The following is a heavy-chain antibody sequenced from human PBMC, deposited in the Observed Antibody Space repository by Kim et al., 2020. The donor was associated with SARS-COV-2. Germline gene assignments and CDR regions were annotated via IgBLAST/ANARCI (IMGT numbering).Heavy chain of an antibody. D-gene: IGHD6-13*01. V-gene: IGHV1-69*13. Sequence: SVKVSCKASGGTFSSYAISWVRQAPGQGLEWMGGIIPIFGTVNYAQKFQGRVTITADESTSTAYMELSSLRSEDTAVYYCASVLAYSSSSGKIFDYWGQGTLVTVSS. CDR3: ASVLAYSSSSGKIFDY. CDR2: IIPIFGTV. CDR1: GGTFSSYA. J-gene: IGHJ4*02.